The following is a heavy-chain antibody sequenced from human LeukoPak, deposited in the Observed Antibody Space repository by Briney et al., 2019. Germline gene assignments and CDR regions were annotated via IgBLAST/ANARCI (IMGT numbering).Heavy chain of an antibody. V-gene: IGHV1-69*05. CDR2: IIPISGTT. CDR1: GGTLNSYV. D-gene: IGHD4-11*01. CDR3: AATAYTNPVYFDY. Sequence: SVKVSCEASGGTLNSYVISWVRQAPGQGLEWMGGIIPISGTTNYAQKFQERVTITRDMSTSTAYMELSSLRSEDTAVHYCAATAYTNPVYFDYWGQGTLVTVSS. J-gene: IGHJ4*02.